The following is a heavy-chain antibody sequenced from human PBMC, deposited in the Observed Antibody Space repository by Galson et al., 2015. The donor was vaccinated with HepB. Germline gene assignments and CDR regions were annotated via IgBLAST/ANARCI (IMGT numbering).Heavy chain of an antibody. CDR3: ARGTGSGTYTWFDL. D-gene: IGHD3-10*01. Sequence: SVKVSCKASGYSFTTYIISWVRQAPGQGLEWMGRILPMFGIANYAQTFQGKVTITADKTTNTVYMALSSLRSEDTAVYYCARGTGSGTYTWFDLWGQGTLVTVSS. CDR1: GYSFTTYI. V-gene: IGHV1-69*02. CDR2: ILPMFGIA. J-gene: IGHJ5*02.